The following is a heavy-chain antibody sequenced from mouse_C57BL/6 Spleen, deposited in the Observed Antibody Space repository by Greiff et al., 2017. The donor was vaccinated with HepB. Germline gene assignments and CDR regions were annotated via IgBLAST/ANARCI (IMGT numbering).Heavy chain of an antibody. D-gene: IGHD1-1*01. CDR2: IWSGGST. J-gene: IGHJ4*01. CDR1: GFSLTSYG. CDR3: ARNPLITTVVAEDAMDY. Sequence: VQLQQSGPGLVQPSQRLSITCTVSGFSLTSYGVHWVRQSPGKGLEWLGVIWSGGSTDYNAAFISRLSISKDNSKSQVFFKMNSLQADDTAIYYCARNPLITTVVAEDAMDYWGQGTSVTVSS. V-gene: IGHV2-2*01.